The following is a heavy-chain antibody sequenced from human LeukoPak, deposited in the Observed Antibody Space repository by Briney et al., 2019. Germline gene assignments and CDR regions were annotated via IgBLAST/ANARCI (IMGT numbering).Heavy chain of an antibody. D-gene: IGHD3-3*01. J-gene: IGHJ6*04. CDR3: ARHRFGVLGV. CDR1: GFTFSSYS. V-gene: IGHV3-48*01. CDR2: ISSSSSTI. Sequence: GGSLRLSCAASGFTFSSYSMNWVRQAPGKGLEWVSYISSSSSTIYYADSVKGRFTISRDNAKNSLYLQMNSLRAEDTAVYYCARHRFGVLGVWGKGTTVTISS.